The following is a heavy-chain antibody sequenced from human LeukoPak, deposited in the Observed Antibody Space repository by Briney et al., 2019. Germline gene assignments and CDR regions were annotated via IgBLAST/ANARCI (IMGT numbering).Heavy chain of an antibody. V-gene: IGHV3-30*02. J-gene: IGHJ4*02. CDR1: GFTFSSYG. D-gene: IGHD1-14*01. CDR3: AKDKGRILGY. CDR2: IRYDGSNK. Sequence: GGSLRLSCAASGFTFSSYGMHGVRQAPGKGLEWVAFIRYDGSNKYYADSVKGRFTISRDNSKNTLYLQMNSLRAEDTAVYYCAKDKGRILGYWGQGTLVTVSS.